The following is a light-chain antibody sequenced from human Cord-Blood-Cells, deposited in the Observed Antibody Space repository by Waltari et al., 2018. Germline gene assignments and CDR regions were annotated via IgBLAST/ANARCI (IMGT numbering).Light chain of an antibody. CDR3: QQSYSTPYT. CDR2: AAS. V-gene: IGKV1-39*01. CDR1: QSISSY. Sequence: DIQMTQSPSSLSASVGDSVTITCRASQSISSYLNWYQQKPGKAPKLLIYAASSLQSGVPSRFSGSGSGTDFNLTISSLQPEDFATYYCQQSYSTPYTFGQGTKLEIK. J-gene: IGKJ2*01.